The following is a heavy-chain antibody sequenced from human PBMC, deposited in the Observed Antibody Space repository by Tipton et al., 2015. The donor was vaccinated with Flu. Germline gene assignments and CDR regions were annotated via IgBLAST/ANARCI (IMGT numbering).Heavy chain of an antibody. D-gene: IGHD6-19*01. V-gene: IGHV4-61*02. J-gene: IGHJ6*02. CDR2: IHTSGTT. Sequence: TLSLTCSVSGDSIGSAYYWGWIRQPAGKGLEWIGRIHTSGTTYYKPSLKSRVTISLDTSKNHFSLRLTSVTAADTALYFCARAESSLWAGHYYGLDVWGQGTTVTVSS. CDR3: ARAESSLWAGHYYGLDV. CDR1: GDSIGSAYY.